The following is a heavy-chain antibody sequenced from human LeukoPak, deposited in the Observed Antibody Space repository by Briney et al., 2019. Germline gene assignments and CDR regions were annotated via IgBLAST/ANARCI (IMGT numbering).Heavy chain of an antibody. CDR2: INHSGST. CDR1: GGSFSGYY. V-gene: IGHV4-34*01. D-gene: IGHD3-10*01. CDR3: ARTRGDPLLLGPYNCFDP. J-gene: IGHJ5*02. Sequence: TSETLSLTCAVYGGSFSGYYWSWIRQPPGKGLEWIGEINHSGSTNYNPSLKSRVTISVDTSKNQFSLKLSSVTAADTAVYYCARTRGDPLLLGPYNCFDPWGQGTLVTVSS.